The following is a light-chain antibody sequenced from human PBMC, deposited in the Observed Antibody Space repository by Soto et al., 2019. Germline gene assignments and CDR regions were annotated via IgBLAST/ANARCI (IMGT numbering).Light chain of an antibody. V-gene: IGLV2-23*01. CDR2: EGS. Sequence: QSALTQPASVSGSPGQSITISCTGTSSDVGSYNLVSWYQQHPGKAPKIMIYEGSKRPSGVSNRFSGSKSGNTASLTISGLQAEDEADYYCCSYATSITDDYVFGTGTKVTVL. CDR3: CSYATSITDDYV. J-gene: IGLJ1*01. CDR1: SSDVGSYNL.